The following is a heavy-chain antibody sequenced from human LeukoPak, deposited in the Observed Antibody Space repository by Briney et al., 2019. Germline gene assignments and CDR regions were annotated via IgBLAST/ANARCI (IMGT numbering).Heavy chain of an antibody. V-gene: IGHV3-11*04. D-gene: IGHD3-10*01. CDR3: ARVRGSYSVDY. J-gene: IGHJ4*02. CDR1: GFTFSDYY. Sequence: GGSLRLSCAASGFTFSDYYMSWIRQAPGKGLEWISYISTSGTTTYHADSVKGRFTISRDDAKNSLYLQMNSLRADDTALYYCARVRGSYSVDYWGQGTLVTVSS. CDR2: ISTSGTTT.